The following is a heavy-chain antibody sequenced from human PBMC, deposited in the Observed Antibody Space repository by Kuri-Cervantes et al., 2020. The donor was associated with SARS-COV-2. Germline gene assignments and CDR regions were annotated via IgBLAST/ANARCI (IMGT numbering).Heavy chain of an antibody. J-gene: IGHJ4*02. D-gene: IGHD3-22*01. CDR3: ARVSEFWNYYDSSGYFSPIDY. V-gene: IGHV1-69*05. CDR2: IIPIFGTA. Sequence: SMKVTCKASGCTFSSYAMSWVRQAPGQGLEWMGGIIPIFGTANYAQKFPGRVTMTTDTSTSTAYMELRSLRSDDTAVYYCARVSEFWNYYDSSGYFSPIDYWGQGTLVTVSS. CDR1: GCTFSSYA.